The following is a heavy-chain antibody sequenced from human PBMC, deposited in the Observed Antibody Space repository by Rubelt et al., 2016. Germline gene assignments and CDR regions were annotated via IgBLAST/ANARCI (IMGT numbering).Heavy chain of an antibody. Sequence: QVQLVQSGAEVKKPGASVKVSCKASGYTFTSYGISWVRQAPGQGLEWMGWISAYNGNTNYAQKLQGRVTMTTAKARGTAYMELRSLRSDDTAVYYCARDRTWLVPGLDAFGIWGQGTMVTVSS. D-gene: IGHD6-19*01. J-gene: IGHJ3*02. CDR2: ISAYNGNT. CDR3: ARDRTWLVPGLDAFGI. V-gene: IGHV1-18*01. CDR1: GYTFTSYG.